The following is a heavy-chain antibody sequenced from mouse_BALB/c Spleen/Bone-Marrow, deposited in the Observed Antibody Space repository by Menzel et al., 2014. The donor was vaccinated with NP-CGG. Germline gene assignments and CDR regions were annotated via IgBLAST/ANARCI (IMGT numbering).Heavy chain of an antibody. Sequence: VHVKQSGAELVKPGASVKLSCTASGFNIKDTYMHWVKQRPEQGLEWIGRIDPANGNTKYDPKFQGKATITADTSSNTAYLQLSSLTSEDTAVYYFASYYYGSSSFAYWGQGTMVTVSA. CDR3: ASYYYGSSSFAY. D-gene: IGHD1-1*01. CDR1: GFNIKDTY. J-gene: IGHJ3*01. CDR2: IDPANGNT. V-gene: IGHV14-3*02.